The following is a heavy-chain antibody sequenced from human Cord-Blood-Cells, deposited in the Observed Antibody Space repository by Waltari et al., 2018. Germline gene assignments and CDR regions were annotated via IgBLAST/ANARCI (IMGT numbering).Heavy chain of an antibody. D-gene: IGHD3-16*01. J-gene: IGHJ4*02. V-gene: IGHV3-30-3*01. CDR2: ISYDGSNK. CDR1: GFTFSSYA. CDR3: ARAEGEFDY. Sequence: QVQLVESGGGVVQPGGSLRLSCAASGFTFSSYAMHWVRKAPGKGLEWVAVISYDGSNKYYADSVKGRFTISRDNSKNTLYLQMNSLRAEDTAVYYCARAEGEFDYWGQGTLVTVSS.